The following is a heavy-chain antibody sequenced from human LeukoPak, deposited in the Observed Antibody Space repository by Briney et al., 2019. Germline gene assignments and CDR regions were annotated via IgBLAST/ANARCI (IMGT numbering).Heavy chain of an antibody. CDR2: IYYSGST. Sequence: PSETLSLTCTVSGGSISSGAYYWTWIRQHPGKGLEWIGYIYYSGSTYYNPSLKSRVTISADTSKNQFSLKLSSVTAADTAVYYCARAGDTGDFWFDPWGQGTLVTVSS. CDR1: GGSISSGAYY. CDR3: ARAGDTGDFWFDP. D-gene: IGHD7-27*01. J-gene: IGHJ5*02. V-gene: IGHV4-31*03.